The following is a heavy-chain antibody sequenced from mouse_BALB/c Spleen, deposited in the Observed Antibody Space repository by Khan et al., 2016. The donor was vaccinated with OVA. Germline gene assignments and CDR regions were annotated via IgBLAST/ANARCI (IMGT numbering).Heavy chain of an antibody. CDR2: LSPGSGDT. V-gene: IGHV1-77*01. CDR3: ARRNYFGYTFAY. Sequence: QVQLQQSGAELARPGASVKLSCKASGYSFTDYYINWVKQRTGQGLEWIGELSPGSGDTYYNEKFKGKATLTADKSSSTAYMQLISLTSEASAVYFCARRNYFGYTFAYWGQGTLVTVSA. D-gene: IGHD1-2*01. CDR1: GYSFTDYY. J-gene: IGHJ3*01.